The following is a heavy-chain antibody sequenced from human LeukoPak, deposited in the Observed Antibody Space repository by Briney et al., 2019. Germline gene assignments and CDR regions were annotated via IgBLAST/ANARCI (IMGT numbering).Heavy chain of an antibody. Sequence: GGSLRLSCAASGFTFSSYEMNWVRQAPGKGLEWISYISSSGNTVFYADSVKGRFTISRDNAKNSLYLQMNSLRAEDTAVYYCAELGITMIGGVWGKGTTVTISS. CDR3: AELGITMIGGV. V-gene: IGHV3-48*03. D-gene: IGHD3-10*02. CDR2: ISSSGNTV. CDR1: GFTFSSYE. J-gene: IGHJ6*04.